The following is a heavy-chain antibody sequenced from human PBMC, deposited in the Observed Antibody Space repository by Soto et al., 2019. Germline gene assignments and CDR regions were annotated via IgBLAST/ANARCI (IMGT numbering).Heavy chain of an antibody. Sequence: SETLSLTCTVSGGSISSSSYYWGWIRQPPGKGLEWIGSIYYSGSTYYNPSLKSRVTISVDTSKNQFSLKLSSVTAADTAVYYCAIGGDYGSGSHNFDYWGQGTLVTVSS. CDR1: GGSISSSSYY. CDR2: IYYSGST. D-gene: IGHD3-10*01. V-gene: IGHV4-39*01. J-gene: IGHJ4*02. CDR3: AIGGDYGSGSHNFDY.